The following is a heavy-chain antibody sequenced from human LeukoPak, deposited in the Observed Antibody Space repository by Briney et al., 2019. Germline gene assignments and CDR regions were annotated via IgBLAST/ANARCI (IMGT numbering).Heavy chain of an antibody. CDR1: GGSISSYY. CDR2: IYYSGRT. Sequence: PSETLSLTCTVYGGSISSYYWSWIRQPPGKGLGWIGYIYYSGRTNYNPSLKSRVPISVDTSKNQFSLKLSSVTAADTAVYYCARAEGFGELFYFDYWGQGTLVTVSS. V-gene: IGHV4-59*01. J-gene: IGHJ4*02. D-gene: IGHD3-10*01. CDR3: ARAEGFGELFYFDY.